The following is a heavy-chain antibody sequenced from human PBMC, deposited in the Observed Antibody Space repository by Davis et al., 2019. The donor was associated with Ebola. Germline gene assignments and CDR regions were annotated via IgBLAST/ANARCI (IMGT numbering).Heavy chain of an antibody. J-gene: IGHJ5*02. D-gene: IGHD6-13*01. Sequence: SETLSLTCAVYGGSFSGYYWSWIRQPPGKGLEWIGEINHSGSTNYNPSLKSRVTISVDTSKNQFSLKLSSVTAADTAAYYCARGRHSSSWYVRNWFDPWGQGTLVTVSS. CDR2: INHSGST. V-gene: IGHV4-34*01. CDR3: ARGRHSSSWYVRNWFDP. CDR1: GGSFSGYY.